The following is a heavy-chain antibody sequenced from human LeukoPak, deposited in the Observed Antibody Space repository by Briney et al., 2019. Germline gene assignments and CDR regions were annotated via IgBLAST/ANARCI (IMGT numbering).Heavy chain of an antibody. D-gene: IGHD6-19*01. J-gene: IGHJ5*02. Sequence: PGGSLRLSCAASGFTFSSFPMSWVRQAPGKGLYWVSGISGSGGSTYYADSVKGRFTISRDNSKNTLYLHMNSPRAEDTAVYYCAKYGAVAGPNWFDPWGQGTLVTVSS. CDR1: GFTFSSFP. V-gene: IGHV3-23*01. CDR2: ISGSGGST. CDR3: AKYGAVAGPNWFDP.